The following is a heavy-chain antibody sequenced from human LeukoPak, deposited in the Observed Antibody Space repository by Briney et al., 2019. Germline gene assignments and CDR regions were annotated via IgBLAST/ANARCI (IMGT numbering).Heavy chain of an antibody. V-gene: IGHV3-53*04. CDR3: AGDRYYGSGSYSNYYYGMDV. CDR2: IYSGGST. CDR1: GFTFSSYS. D-gene: IGHD3-10*01. J-gene: IGHJ6*02. Sequence: PGGSLRLSCAASGFTFSSYSMNWVRQAPGKGLEWVSVIYSGGSTYYADSMKGRFPISRHNSKNTLYLQMNSLRAEDTAVYYCAGDRYYGSGSYSNYYYGMDVWGQGTTVTVSS.